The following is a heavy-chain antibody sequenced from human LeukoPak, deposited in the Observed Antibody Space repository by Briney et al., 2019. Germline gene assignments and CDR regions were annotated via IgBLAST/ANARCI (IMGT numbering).Heavy chain of an antibody. D-gene: IGHD5-12*01. CDR2: IYYSGST. V-gene: IGHV4-39*01. J-gene: IGHJ4*02. CDR1: GGSISSSSYY. Sequence: PSETLSLTCTVSGGSISSSSYYWGWIRQPPGKGLEWIGSIYYSGSTYYNPSLKSRVTISVDTSKNQFSLKLSSVTAADTAVYYFARRSLRGGYDYWGQGTLVTVSS. CDR3: ARRSLRGGYDY.